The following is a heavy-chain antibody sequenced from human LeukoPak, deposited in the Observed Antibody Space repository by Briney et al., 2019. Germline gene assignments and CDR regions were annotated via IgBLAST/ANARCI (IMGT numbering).Heavy chain of an antibody. CDR2: MNPNSGNT. CDR3: AREESGSYYGWFDP. Sequence: ASVKVSCKASGYSFTSYDLNWVRQTTGQGLEWMGWMNPNSGNTGYAQKFQGRVTMTMNTSISTAYMELNSLRSEDTAVYYCAREESGSYYGWFDPWGQGTLVTVSS. CDR1: GYSFTSYD. J-gene: IGHJ5*02. D-gene: IGHD1-26*01. V-gene: IGHV1-8*01.